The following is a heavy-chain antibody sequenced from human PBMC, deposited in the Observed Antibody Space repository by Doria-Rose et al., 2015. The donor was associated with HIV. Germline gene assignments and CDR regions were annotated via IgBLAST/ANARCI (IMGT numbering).Heavy chain of an antibody. J-gene: IGHJ4*02. Sequence: GQRVQSGGGLVKPGGSLRLSCAASGFTFSRYSMNWVRQAPGKGLEWVSSISSSSEYIYYVDSVQGRFTISRDNAKNSVYLQMNSLRTEDTAVYYCARDHYDSDGYYREWGQGALVTVSS. V-gene: IGHV3-21*03. CDR3: ARDHYDSDGYYRE. D-gene: IGHD3-22*01. CDR1: GFTFSRYS. CDR2: ISSSSEYI.